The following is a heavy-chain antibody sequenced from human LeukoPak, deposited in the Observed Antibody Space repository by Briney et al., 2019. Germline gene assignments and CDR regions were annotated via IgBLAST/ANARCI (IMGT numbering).Heavy chain of an antibody. V-gene: IGHV5-51*01. Sequence: GESLKISCKGSGYSFTSYWIGWGRQMPGKGLEWMGIIYPGDSDTRYSPSFQGQVTISADKSISTAYLQWSSLKASDTAMYYCARLSFLGSYADAFDIWGQGTMVTVSS. D-gene: IGHD1-26*01. J-gene: IGHJ3*02. CDR2: IYPGDSDT. CDR1: GYSFTSYW. CDR3: ARLSFLGSYADAFDI.